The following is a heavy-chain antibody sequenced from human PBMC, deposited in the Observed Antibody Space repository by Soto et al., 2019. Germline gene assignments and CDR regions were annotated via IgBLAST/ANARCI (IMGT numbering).Heavy chain of an antibody. Sequence: PGGSLRLSCAASGFTFSSYGMHWVRQAPGKGLEWVAVISYDGSNKYYADSVKGRFTISRDNSKNTLYLQMNSLRAEDTAVYYCAKDAYYGSGSYYKRDEDYWGQGTLVTVSS. CDR2: ISYDGSNK. V-gene: IGHV3-30*18. CDR3: AKDAYYGSGSYYKRDEDY. CDR1: GFTFSSYG. J-gene: IGHJ4*02. D-gene: IGHD3-10*01.